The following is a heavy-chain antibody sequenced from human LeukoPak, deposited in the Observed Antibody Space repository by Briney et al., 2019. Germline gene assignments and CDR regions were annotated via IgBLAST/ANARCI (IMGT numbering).Heavy chain of an antibody. CDR1: GLSVSINY. CDR3: ARDRGYCGSTSCYGGIDY. V-gene: IGHV3-66*01. Sequence: GGSLTLSWPLAGLSVSINYMRWVSHAPGGGMEWVSVIYRGGSKYYADSVKGRLAISRDDYKNTLYLQMNSLRAEDTAVYYCARDRGYCGSTSCYGGIDYWGQGGLVSVCS. J-gene: IGHJ4*02. D-gene: IGHD2-2*01. CDR2: IYRGGSK.